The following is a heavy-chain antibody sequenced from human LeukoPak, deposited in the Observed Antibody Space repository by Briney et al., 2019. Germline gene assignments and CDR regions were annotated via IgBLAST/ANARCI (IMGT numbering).Heavy chain of an antibody. CDR3: ARSRFSSGWVFDC. V-gene: IGHV4-39*01. CDR1: GGSISGSSHH. Sequence: SETLSLTCTVSGGSISGSSHHWGWIRQSPGKGLEWIGSIYYSGSTYYNPSLKSRVTLSVDMSTNQFSLKLSSVTAADTAVYFCARSRFSSGWVFDCWGQGTLVTVSS. D-gene: IGHD6-19*01. J-gene: IGHJ4*02. CDR2: IYYSGST.